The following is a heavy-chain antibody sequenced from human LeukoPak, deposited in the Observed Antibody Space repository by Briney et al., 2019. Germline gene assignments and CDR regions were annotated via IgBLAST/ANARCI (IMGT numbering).Heavy chain of an antibody. CDR3: ARGPNSNWSGLDF. J-gene: IGHJ4*02. V-gene: IGHV3-74*01. CDR2: ISPTGSTT. CDR1: GFSFSGHW. Sequence: GGSLRLSCTASGFSFSGHWMHWARQLPGKGLVWVSRISPTGSTTSYADSVKGRFTVSRDNAKNTLYLQVNNLRAEDTAVYYCARGPNSNWSGLDFWGQGTLLTVYS. D-gene: IGHD6-6*01.